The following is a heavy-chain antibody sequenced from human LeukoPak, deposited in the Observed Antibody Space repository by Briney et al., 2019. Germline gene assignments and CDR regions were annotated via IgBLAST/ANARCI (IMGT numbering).Heavy chain of an antibody. CDR3: VRGYSGTYRIDY. D-gene: IGHD5-12*01. Sequence: GGSLRLSCAASGFSFSTYWMHWVRQAPGKGLVWVSRINTDGSSISYADSEKGRFIISRDNAKNTLHLQLDSLRVEDTAIYYCVRGYSGTYRIDYWGQGTLVTVSS. V-gene: IGHV3-74*01. J-gene: IGHJ4*02. CDR1: GFSFSTYW. CDR2: INTDGSSI.